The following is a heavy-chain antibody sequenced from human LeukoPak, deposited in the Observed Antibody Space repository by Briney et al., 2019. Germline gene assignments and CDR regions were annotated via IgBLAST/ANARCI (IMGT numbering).Heavy chain of an antibody. D-gene: IGHD1-26*01. V-gene: IGHV5-51*01. CDR1: EYSFATYW. Sequence: GESLKISCQGSEYSFATYWIAWLRQMPGKGLEWMGIIYPSDSDTRYSPSFQGQVTISADKSIKTAYQQWSSLKASDTAMYYCAGPLQGIVGATGFDYWGQGTLVTVSS. CDR3: AGPLQGIVGATGFDY. CDR2: IYPSDSDT. J-gene: IGHJ4*02.